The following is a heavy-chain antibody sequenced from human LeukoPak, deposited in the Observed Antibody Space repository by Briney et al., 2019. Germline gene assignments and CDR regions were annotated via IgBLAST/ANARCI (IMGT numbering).Heavy chain of an antibody. J-gene: IGHJ4*02. CDR1: GFTFSSYA. CDR3: ARDGFRGVFDY. D-gene: IGHD3-10*01. CDR2: ISYDGSNK. Sequence: PGGSLRLSCAASGFTFSSYAMHWVRQAPGKGLEWVAVISYDGSNKYYADSVKGRFTISRDSSKNTLYLQMNSLRAEDTAVYYCARDGFRGVFDYWGQGTLVTVSS. V-gene: IGHV3-30*04.